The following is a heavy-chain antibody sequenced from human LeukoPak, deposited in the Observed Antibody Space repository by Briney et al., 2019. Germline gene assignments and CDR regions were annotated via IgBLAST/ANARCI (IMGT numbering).Heavy chain of an antibody. CDR2: ISSSSRYI. J-gene: IGHJ4*02. V-gene: IGHV3-21*01. D-gene: IGHD2-2*01. CDR3: VRDLSPAPTTASRFDY. CDR1: GFTFSSYS. Sequence: GGSLRLSCAASGFTFSSYSINCVRQAPGKVLEWVSSISSSSRYIHYADSVKGRFTISRDNAENSLYLQMNSLRAEDTAVYYCVRDLSPAPTTASRFDYWGQGTLVTVSS.